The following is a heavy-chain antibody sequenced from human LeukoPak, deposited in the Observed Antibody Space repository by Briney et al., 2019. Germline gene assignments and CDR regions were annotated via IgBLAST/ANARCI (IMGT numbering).Heavy chain of an antibody. CDR3: TVTTKGY. V-gene: IGHV3-30*02. J-gene: IGHJ4*02. CDR2: MRYDGSNK. Sequence: PGGSLRLSCVASGFTFSTYGVHWVRQAPGKGLEWVAFMRYDGSNKYYADSVKGRFTISRDNSKNTLYLQMKSLRAEDTAVYYCTVTTKGYWGQGNLVTVSS. CDR1: GFTFSTYG. D-gene: IGHD4-11*01.